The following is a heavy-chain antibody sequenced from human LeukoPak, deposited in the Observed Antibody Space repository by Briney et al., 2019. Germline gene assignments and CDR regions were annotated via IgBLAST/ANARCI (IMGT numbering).Heavy chain of an antibody. J-gene: IGHJ4*02. Sequence: SETLSLTCAVYGGSFSGYYWSWIRQPPGKGLEWIGEIYHSGSTNYNPSLKSRVTISVDKSKNQFSLKLSSVTAADTAVYYCARDLTHYGSGSYFDYWGQGTLVTVSS. CDR3: ARDLTHYGSGSYFDY. V-gene: IGHV4-34*01. D-gene: IGHD3-10*01. CDR2: IYHSGST. CDR1: GGSFSGYY.